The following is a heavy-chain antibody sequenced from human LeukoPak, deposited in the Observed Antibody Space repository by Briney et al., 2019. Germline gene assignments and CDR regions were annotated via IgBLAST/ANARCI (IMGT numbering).Heavy chain of an antibody. J-gene: IGHJ4*02. CDR3: ARVSGGSYFGGVWSDY. CDR2: ISAYNGNT. V-gene: IGHV1-18*04. Sequence: GASVKVSCKASGYTFSGYYMHWVRQAPGQGLEWMGWISAYNGNTNYAQKLQGRVTMTTDTSTSTAYMELRSLRSDDTAVYYCARVSGGSYFGGVWSDYWGQGTLVTVSS. CDR1: GYTFSGYY. D-gene: IGHD1-26*01.